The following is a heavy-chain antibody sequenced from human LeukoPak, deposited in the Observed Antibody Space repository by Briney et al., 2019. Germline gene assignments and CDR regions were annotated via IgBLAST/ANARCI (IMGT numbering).Heavy chain of an antibody. CDR2: IIPIFGTA. J-gene: IGHJ6*03. CDR3: ARRVRAPGDYYYYYMDV. D-gene: IGHD1-1*01. V-gene: IGHV1-69*06. CDR1: DHTFRTYG. Sequence: GASVKVSCKASDHTFRTYGISWVRQAPGQGLEWMGGIIPIFGTANYAQKFQGRVTITADKSTSTAYMELSSLRSEDTAVYYCARRVRAPGDYYYYYMDVWGKGTTVTVSS.